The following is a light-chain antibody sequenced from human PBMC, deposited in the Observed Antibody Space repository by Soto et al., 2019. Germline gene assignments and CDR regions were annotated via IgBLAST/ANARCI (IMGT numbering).Light chain of an antibody. V-gene: IGLV4-69*01. Sequence: QPVLTQSPSASASPGASVKLTCTLSSGHSNYAIAWHQQQPEKGPRYLMKVNSDGSHRKGDGIPDRFSGSSSGAQRYLTISSLQSEDEADYYCQTWGTGIRVFGTGTKLTVL. CDR3: QTWGTGIRV. CDR2: VNSDGSH. J-gene: IGLJ1*01. CDR1: SGHSNYA.